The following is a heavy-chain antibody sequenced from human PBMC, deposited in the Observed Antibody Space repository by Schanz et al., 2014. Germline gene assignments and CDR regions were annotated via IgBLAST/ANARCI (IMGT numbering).Heavy chain of an antibody. CDR2: ISSSSDYI. Sequence: EVRLVESGGGLVKPGGSLRLSCAASGFTFSSYSMSWVRQAPGKGLGWVSFISSSSDYINYADSVKGRFTISRVDAKNSVHLQMNSLRAEDTAVYYCASGQLVKYHLLWPIDYWGQGTLVTVSS. V-gene: IGHV3-21*02. CDR1: GFTFSSYS. CDR3: ASGQLVKYHLLWPIDY. J-gene: IGHJ4*02. D-gene: IGHD2-2*01.